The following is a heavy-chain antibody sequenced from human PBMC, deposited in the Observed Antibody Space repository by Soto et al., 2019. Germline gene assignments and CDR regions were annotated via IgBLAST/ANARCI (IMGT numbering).Heavy chain of an antibody. CDR1: GLTFSTSA. D-gene: IGHD6-19*01. V-gene: IGHV3-64D*08. CDR3: TRHMSPNIAVAGT. CDR2: ISYNGGST. J-gene: IGHJ4*02. Sequence: GGSLRLSCSASGLTFSTSAMYWVRQAPGKGLEYVSGISYNGGSTYYADSVKGRFTIARDNSKNTLYLQMSSLRVEDTAVYYCTRHMSPNIAVAGTWGQGTQVTVSS.